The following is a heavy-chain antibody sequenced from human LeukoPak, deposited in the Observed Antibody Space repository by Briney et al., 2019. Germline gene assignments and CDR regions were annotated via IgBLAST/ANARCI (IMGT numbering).Heavy chain of an antibody. V-gene: IGHV1-2*02. CDR2: INPNSGGT. Sequence: ASVKVSCKASGYTFTGYYMHWVRQAPGQGLEWMGWINPNSGGTNYEQKFQGRVTMTRDTSISTAYMELSRLGSDDTAVYYCAREPPPDAFDIWGQGTMVTVSS. CDR3: AREPPPDAFDI. J-gene: IGHJ3*02. CDR1: GYTFTGYY.